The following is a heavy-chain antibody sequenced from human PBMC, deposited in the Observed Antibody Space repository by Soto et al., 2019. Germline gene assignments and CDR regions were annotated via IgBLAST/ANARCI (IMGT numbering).Heavy chain of an antibody. CDR2: INPDGRTT. J-gene: IGHJ4*02. V-gene: IGHV3-74*01. Sequence: QPGGSLRLSCAASGFTFSIYWMNWVRQAPGKGLVWVSLINPDGRTTTYADSVKGRFTVSRDDAKNTVYLQMNSLRVEDTAVYYCARDLKGSPDYWGQGTLVTVSS. CDR3: ARDLKGSPDY. CDR1: GFTFSIYW. D-gene: IGHD1-26*01.